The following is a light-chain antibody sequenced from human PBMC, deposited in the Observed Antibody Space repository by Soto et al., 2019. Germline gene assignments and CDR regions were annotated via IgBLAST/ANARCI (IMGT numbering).Light chain of an antibody. V-gene: IGLV2-14*01. CDR3: SSYTSSSTDV. Sequence: QSALTQPASVSGSPGQSITISCTGTSSDVGGYNYVSWYQQHPGKAPKLMIYDVSNRPSGVSNRFSGTKSGNTASLTISGLPVDDEAYYYCSSYTSSSTDVFGTGTKLTAL. CDR2: DVS. J-gene: IGLJ1*01. CDR1: SSDVGGYNY.